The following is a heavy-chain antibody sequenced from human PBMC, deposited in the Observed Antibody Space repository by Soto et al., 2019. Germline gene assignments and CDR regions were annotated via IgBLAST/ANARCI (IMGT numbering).Heavy chain of an antibody. CDR2: IHYSGSP. V-gene: IGHV4-31*03. CDR1: GGSISSGDYY. CDR3: ARDTGIAAALDF. J-gene: IGHJ4*02. Sequence: PSETLSLTCTVSGGSISSGDYYWSWIRLHPGKGLEWIGYIHYSGSPYYNPSLKSRATISRDTSKNQFSLKLSSVTAADTAVYYCARDTGIAAALDFWGQGTLVTVSS. D-gene: IGHD6-13*01.